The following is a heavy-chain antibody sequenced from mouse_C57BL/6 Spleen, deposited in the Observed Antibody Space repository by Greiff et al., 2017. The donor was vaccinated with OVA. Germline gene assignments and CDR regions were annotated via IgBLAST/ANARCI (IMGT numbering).Heavy chain of an antibody. D-gene: IGHD1-1*01. CDR3: LSTKVVDY. Sequence: VQLQQSGAELVMPGASVKLSCKASGYTFTSYWMHWVKQRPGQGLEWIGEIDPSDSYTNYNQKFKGKSTLTVDKSSSTAYMQLSSLTSEDSAVYYCLSTKVVDYGGQGTTLTVSS. V-gene: IGHV1-69*01. CDR2: IDPSDSYT. CDR1: GYTFTSYW. J-gene: IGHJ2*01.